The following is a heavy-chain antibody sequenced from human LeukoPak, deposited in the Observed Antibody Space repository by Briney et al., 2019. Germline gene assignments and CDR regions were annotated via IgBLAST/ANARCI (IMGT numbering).Heavy chain of an antibody. D-gene: IGHD5-12*01. V-gene: IGHV3-21*05. CDR1: GFTFSSYS. CDR3: GRDPGYSGYNIDS. J-gene: IGHJ4*02. Sequence: GGSLRLSCAASGFTFSSYSMNWVRQAPGKGLEWVSYISSSSSYIYYADSVKGRFTISRDNAKDSLYLQMNSLRAEDTAVYYCGRDPGYSGYNIDSWGRGTLVTVSS. CDR2: ISSSSSYI.